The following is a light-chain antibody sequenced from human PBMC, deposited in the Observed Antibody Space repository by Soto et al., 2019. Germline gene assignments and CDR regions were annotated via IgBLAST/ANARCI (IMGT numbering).Light chain of an antibody. J-gene: IGKJ2*01. CDR2: DAS. V-gene: IGKV3-20*01. Sequence: EIVLKQSPATLSLYTGERATLSCRASQSVSSNLAWYQQKPGQAPRLLIYDASSRATGIPDRFSASGSGTDLTLTISSLEPEDFAVYYCQQYVASPYTFGQGTKVDIK. CDR3: QQYVASPYT. CDR1: QSVSSN.